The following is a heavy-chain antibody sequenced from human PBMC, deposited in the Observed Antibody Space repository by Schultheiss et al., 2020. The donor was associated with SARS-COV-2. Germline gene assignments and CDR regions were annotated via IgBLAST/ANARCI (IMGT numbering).Heavy chain of an antibody. CDR3: ACYSSSWYNY. CDR1: DNSISTGYY. Sequence: SETLSLTCTVSDNSISTGYYWGWIRQPPGKGLEWIGDIYHNGATYNNPSLKSRVTVSVDTSKNQFSLKLRSVTPADTAVYFCACYSSSWYNYWGQGTLVTVSS. CDR2: IYHNGAT. V-gene: IGHV4-38-2*02. D-gene: IGHD6-13*01. J-gene: IGHJ4*02.